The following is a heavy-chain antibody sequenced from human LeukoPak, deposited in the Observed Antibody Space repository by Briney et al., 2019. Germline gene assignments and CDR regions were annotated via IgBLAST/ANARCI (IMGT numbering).Heavy chain of an antibody. CDR3: AKDRGRYYDIPTYAFDI. V-gene: IGHV3-30*18. D-gene: IGHD3-9*01. J-gene: IGHJ3*02. CDR2: ISYDGSNK. CDR1: GFTFSSYG. Sequence: GRSLRLSCVASGFTFSSYGMHWVRQAPGKGLEWVAVISYDGSNKYYADSVKGRFTISRDNSKNTLYLQMNSLRAEDTAVYYCAKDRGRYYDIPTYAFDIWGQGTMVTVSS.